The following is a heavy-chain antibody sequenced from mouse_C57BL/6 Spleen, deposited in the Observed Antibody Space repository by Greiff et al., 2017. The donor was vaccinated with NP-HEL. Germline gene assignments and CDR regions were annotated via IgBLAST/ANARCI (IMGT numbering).Heavy chain of an antibody. CDR2: IDPSDSET. Sequence: QVQLQQPGAELVRPGSSVTLSCKASGYTFTSYWMHWVKQRPIQGLEWIGNIDPSDSETHYNQKFKDKATLTVDKSSSTAYMQLSSLTSEDSAVYYCARGDYYGSSPWCAYWGQGTLVTVSA. CDR3: ARGDYYGSSPWCAY. J-gene: IGHJ3*01. V-gene: IGHV1-52*01. D-gene: IGHD1-1*01. CDR1: GYTFTSYW.